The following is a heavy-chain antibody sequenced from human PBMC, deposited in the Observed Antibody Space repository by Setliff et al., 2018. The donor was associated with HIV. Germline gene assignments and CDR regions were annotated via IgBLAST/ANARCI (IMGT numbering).Heavy chain of an antibody. J-gene: IGHJ4*02. CDR3: ARANLWLGDLPPNYFDY. V-gene: IGHV1-69*10. CDR1: GGTFSSYA. CDR2: IIPILGIA. Sequence: EASVKVSCKASGGTFSSYAISWVRQAPGQGLEWMGGIIPILGIANYAQKFQGGVTMTRNTSISTAYMELSSLRSEDTAVYYCARANLWLGDLPPNYFDYWGQGTLVTVSS. D-gene: IGHD3-10*01.